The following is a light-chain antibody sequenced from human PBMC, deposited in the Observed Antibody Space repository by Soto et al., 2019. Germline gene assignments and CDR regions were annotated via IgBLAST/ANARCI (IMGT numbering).Light chain of an antibody. CDR2: AAS. CDR1: QGIRNN. CDR3: QKYNRALEGT. V-gene: IGKV1-27*01. J-gene: IGKJ1*01. Sequence: DVQMTQSPSSLSASVGDRVTITCRASQGIRNNLAWYQQKPGKAHKLLIYAASTLQSGVPSRFSGSGSGTDFTLSNSSMHPDDVPTYSYQKYNRALEGTFGQGSKGEIK.